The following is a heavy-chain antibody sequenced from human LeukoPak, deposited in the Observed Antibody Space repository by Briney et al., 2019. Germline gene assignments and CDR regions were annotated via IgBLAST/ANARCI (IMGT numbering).Heavy chain of an antibody. J-gene: IGHJ6*02. CDR1: GGSISSYY. D-gene: IGHD2-21*02. CDR3: ASSYCGGDCYRPLYYYYGMDV. CDR2: IYYSGST. Sequence: SETLSLTCTVSGGSISSYYWSWIRQPPGKGLEWIGYIYYSGSTNYNPSLKSRVTISVDTSKNQFSLKLSSVTAADTAVYYCASSYCGGDCYRPLYYYYGMDVWGQGTTVTVSS. V-gene: IGHV4-59*08.